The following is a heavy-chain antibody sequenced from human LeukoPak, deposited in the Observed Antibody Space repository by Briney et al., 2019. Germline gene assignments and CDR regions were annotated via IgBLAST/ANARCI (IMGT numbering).Heavy chain of an antibody. Sequence: PGGSLRLSCAASGFTFSIYAMSWVRQAPGKGLEWVSSISSSSSYIYYADSVKGRFTISRDNAKNSLYLQMNSLRAEDTAVYYCAREEGSSSLPGNYWGQGTLVTVSS. D-gene: IGHD6-13*01. CDR2: ISSSSSYI. CDR1: GFTFSIYA. J-gene: IGHJ4*02. V-gene: IGHV3-21*01. CDR3: AREEGSSSLPGNY.